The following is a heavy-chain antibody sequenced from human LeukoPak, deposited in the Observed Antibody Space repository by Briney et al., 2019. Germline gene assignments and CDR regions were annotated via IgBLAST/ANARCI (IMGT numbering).Heavy chain of an antibody. CDR3: ARAPSGWYLDY. Sequence: SETLSLTCTVSGYSISSSDWWAWIRQSPGKGLEWIGYIYYTGSTYYNPSLKSRATMSVDTSKNQFSLKLSSMTAVDTAVYYCARAPSGWYLDYWGQGTLVTVSS. CDR2: IYYTGST. D-gene: IGHD6-19*01. V-gene: IGHV4-28*03. CDR1: GYSISSSDW. J-gene: IGHJ4*02.